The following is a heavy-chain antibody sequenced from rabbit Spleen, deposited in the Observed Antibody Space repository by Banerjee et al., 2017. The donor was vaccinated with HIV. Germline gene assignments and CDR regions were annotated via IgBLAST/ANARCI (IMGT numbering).Heavy chain of an antibody. CDR2: IYAGTSGSI. J-gene: IGHJ4*01. CDR1: GIALGGNDY. CDR3: ARTTSIGDYYLAMDL. V-gene: IGHV1S45*01. Sequence: QEQLEESGGDLVKPEGSLTLTCKASGIALGGNDYMCWVRQAPGKGLEWIGCIYAGTSGSIWSATWATGRFTISKISSTSVTLQMTSLTAADTATYFCARTTSIGDYYLAMDLWGQGTLVTVS. D-gene: IGHD2-1*01.